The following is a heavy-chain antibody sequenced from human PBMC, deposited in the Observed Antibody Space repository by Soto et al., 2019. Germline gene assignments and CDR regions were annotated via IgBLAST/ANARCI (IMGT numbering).Heavy chain of an antibody. Sequence: GGSLILSCAASGFTFSSYAMSWVRQAPGKGLEWVSAISGSGGSTYYADSVKGRFTISRDNSKNTLYLQMNSLRAEDTAVYYCAKATTAYSGGDCHSGWLDHWGQGTMVPVPS. V-gene: IGHV3-23*01. CDR1: GFTFSSYA. J-gene: IGHJ5*02. D-gene: IGHD2-21*02. CDR3: AKATTAYSGGDCHSGWLDH. CDR2: ISGSGGST.